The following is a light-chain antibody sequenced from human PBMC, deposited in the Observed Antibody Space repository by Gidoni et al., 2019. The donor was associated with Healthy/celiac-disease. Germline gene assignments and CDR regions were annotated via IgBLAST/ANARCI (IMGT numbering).Light chain of an antibody. CDR2: KAS. Sequence: DIQMTQSPSTLSASVGDRVTITCRASQSISSWLAWYQQKPGKAPKLLIYKASSLESGVPTRFSGSGSGTEFTLTISSLQPDDFATYYCQQYNSYPYTFGQGTKLEIK. CDR3: QQYNSYPYT. CDR1: QSISSW. J-gene: IGKJ2*01. V-gene: IGKV1-5*03.